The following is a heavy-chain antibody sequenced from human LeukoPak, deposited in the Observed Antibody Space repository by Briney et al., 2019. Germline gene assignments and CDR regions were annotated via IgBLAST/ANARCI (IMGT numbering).Heavy chain of an antibody. J-gene: IGHJ4*02. CDR1: GFXFSSYA. Sequence: GGSLRLSCEASGFXFSSYAINWVRQAPGKGLEWVSGISGSGGGTYYADSMKGRFTISRDNSKNTLYLQMTSLRAEDTAVYYCAKRAYGDRGPFDYWGQGTLVTVSS. CDR3: AKRAYGDRGPFDY. V-gene: IGHV3-23*01. CDR2: ISGSGGGT. D-gene: IGHD4-17*01.